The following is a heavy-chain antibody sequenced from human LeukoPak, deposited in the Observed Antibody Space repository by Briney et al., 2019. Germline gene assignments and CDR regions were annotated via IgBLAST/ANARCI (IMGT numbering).Heavy chain of an antibody. V-gene: IGHV1-2*02. CDR3: ARDERYDSSGYPFDY. CDR1: GYTFTGYY. D-gene: IGHD3-22*01. Sequence: ASVKVSCKASGYTFTGYYMHWVRQAPGQGREWMGWINPNSGGTNYAQKFQGRVTMTRDTSISTAYMELSRLRSDDTAVYYCARDERYDSSGYPFDYWGQGTVVTVSS. J-gene: IGHJ4*02. CDR2: INPNSGGT.